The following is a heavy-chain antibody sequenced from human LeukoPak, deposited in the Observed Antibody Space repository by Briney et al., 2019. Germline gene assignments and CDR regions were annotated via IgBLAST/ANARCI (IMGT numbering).Heavy chain of an antibody. CDR3: ARRAADPHYHYMDV. CDR2: ISISGGTT. D-gene: IGHD6-13*01. CDR1: GFTFSSYG. J-gene: IGHJ6*03. Sequence: GGSLRLSCATFGFTFSSYGMTWVRQAPGKGLEWVSTISISGGTTYYADSVKGRSSISRDNSKSTVYLQLNSLRAEDTAVYYCARRAADPHYHYMDVWGNGTTVTVSS. V-gene: IGHV3-23*01.